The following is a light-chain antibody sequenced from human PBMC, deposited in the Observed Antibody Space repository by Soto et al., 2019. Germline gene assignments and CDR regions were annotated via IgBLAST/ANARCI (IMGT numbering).Light chain of an antibody. CDR3: QQSSNTPLT. CDR1: QSASTY. J-gene: IGKJ4*01. CDR2: ASS. V-gene: IGKV1-39*01. Sequence: DIQLTQSPSALSASVGDTVSITCRASQSASTYLNWYQQKPGKAPHLLIYASSRLQSGVPSRFSGSGSGTDFTLTISSLQPEDFATYFYQQSSNTPLTFGGGTKVDVK.